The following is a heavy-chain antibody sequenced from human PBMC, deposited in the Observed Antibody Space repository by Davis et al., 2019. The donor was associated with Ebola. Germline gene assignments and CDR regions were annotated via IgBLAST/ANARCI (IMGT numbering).Heavy chain of an antibody. CDR1: GASFSSGTYY. V-gene: IGHV4-61*01. J-gene: IGHJ4*02. CDR3: ARGVRLLQGFCYFDY. Sequence: MPSETLSLTCTVSGASFSSGTYYWNWIRQPPGKGLEWIGYIYYIGSTNYNPSLKSRVTISVDTSKNQFSLKLSSVTAADTAVYYCARGVRLLQGFCYFDYWGQGTLVTVSS. CDR2: IYYIGST. D-gene: IGHD5-24*01.